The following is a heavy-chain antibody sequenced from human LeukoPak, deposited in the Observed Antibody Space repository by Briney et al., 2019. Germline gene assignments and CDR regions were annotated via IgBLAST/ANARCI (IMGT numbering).Heavy chain of an antibody. J-gene: IGHJ4*02. CDR2: IYTSGST. Sequence: SQTLSLTCTVSGGSISSGSYYWSWLRQPAGKGLEWIGRIYTSGSTNYNPSLKSRVTISVDTSKNQFSLKLSSVTAADTAVYYCARDSGSLGYWGQGTLVTVSS. CDR3: ARDSGSLGY. V-gene: IGHV4-61*02. D-gene: IGHD1-26*01. CDR1: GGSISSGSYY.